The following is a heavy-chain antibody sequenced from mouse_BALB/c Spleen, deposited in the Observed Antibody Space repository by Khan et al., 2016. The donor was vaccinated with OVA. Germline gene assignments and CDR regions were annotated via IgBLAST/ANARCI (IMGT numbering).Heavy chain of an antibody. CDR2: IWGGGTT. V-gene: IGHV2-6-5*01. CDR3: AKGIWSYYFALDY. J-gene: IGHJ4*01. D-gene: IGHD1-1*02. CDR1: GFSLTDYG. Sequence: QVQLKESGPGLVAPSKNLSITCTVSGFSLTDYGVSWIRQPPGKGLEWLGVIWGGGTTYYNSALKSRLSISKDNSKSQVFLKMNSLQTDDTAMYYCAKGIWSYYFALDYWGQGTSVTVSS.